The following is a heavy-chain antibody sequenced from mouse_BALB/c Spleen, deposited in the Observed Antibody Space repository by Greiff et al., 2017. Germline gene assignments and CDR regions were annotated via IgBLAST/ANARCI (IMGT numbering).Heavy chain of an antibody. J-gene: IGHJ4*01. CDR2: INPYNGDT. V-gene: IGHV1-20*02. CDR3: ARSDRYGSMDY. D-gene: IGHD2-14*01. Sequence: EVQLQQSGPELVKPGASVKISCKASGYSFTGYFMNWVMQSHGKSLEWIGRINPYNGDTFYNQKFKGKATLTVDKSSSTAHMALRSLASEDSAVYYCARSDRYGSMDYWGQGTSVTVSS. CDR1: GYSFTGYF.